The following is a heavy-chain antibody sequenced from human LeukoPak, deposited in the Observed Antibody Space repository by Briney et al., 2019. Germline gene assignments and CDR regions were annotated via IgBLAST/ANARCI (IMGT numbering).Heavy chain of an antibody. D-gene: IGHD3-22*01. CDR3: AKAGRSGEIKYDSSGYYLSSFDY. V-gene: IGHV3-23*01. CDR1: GFTFSSYA. J-gene: IGHJ4*02. Sequence: SGGSLRLSCAASGFTFSSYAMSWVRQAPGKGLEWVSAISGSGGSTYYADSVKGRFTISRDNSKNTLYLQMNSLRAEDTAVYYCAKAGRSGEIKYDSSGYYLSSFDYWGQGTLVTVSS. CDR2: ISGSGGST.